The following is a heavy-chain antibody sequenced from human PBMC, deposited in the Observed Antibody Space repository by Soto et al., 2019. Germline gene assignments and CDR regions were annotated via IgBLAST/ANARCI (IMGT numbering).Heavy chain of an antibody. CDR1: GFSFSSYW. J-gene: IGHJ3*02. Sequence: EVQLVESGGALVQPGGSLRLSCAASGFSFSSYWMHWVRQGPGKGLVWVSRIHGDGGRTNYADSVKGRFTISRDNAKNTVYLQMDSLRAEETAVYYCARGVRGADGFDIWGQGTLVTVSS. D-gene: IGHD3-16*01. V-gene: IGHV3-74*01. CDR3: ARGVRGADGFDI. CDR2: IHGDGGRT.